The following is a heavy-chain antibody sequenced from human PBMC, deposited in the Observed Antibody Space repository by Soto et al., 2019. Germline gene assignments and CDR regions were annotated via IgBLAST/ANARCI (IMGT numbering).Heavy chain of an antibody. J-gene: IGHJ4*02. Sequence: QVQLVQSGAEVRKPGAPVKVSCKASGYTFTTYDINWVRQATGQGLEWMGWVNPNSGNTGYAQKFQGRVTMTRNTPINTAYMELSSLRSEDTAVYYCTRGTRVAEYWGQGTLVTVSS. D-gene: IGHD2-15*01. CDR2: VNPNSGNT. CDR3: TRGTRVAEY. V-gene: IGHV1-8*01. CDR1: GYTFTTYD.